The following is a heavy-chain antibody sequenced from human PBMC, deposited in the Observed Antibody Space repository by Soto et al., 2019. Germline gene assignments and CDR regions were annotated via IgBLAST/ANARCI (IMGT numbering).Heavy chain of an antibody. CDR3: ARDGEADYGDYVVFDY. J-gene: IGHJ4*02. CDR2: IYYSGST. Sequence: QVQLQESGPGLVKPSQTLSLTCTVSGGSISSGGYCWSWIRQHPGKGLEWIGYIYYSGSTYYNPSLKSRVTISVDTSKNQFSLKLSSVTAADTAVYYCARDGEADYGDYVVFDYWGQGTLVTVSS. D-gene: IGHD4-17*01. V-gene: IGHV4-31*03. CDR1: GGSISSGGYC.